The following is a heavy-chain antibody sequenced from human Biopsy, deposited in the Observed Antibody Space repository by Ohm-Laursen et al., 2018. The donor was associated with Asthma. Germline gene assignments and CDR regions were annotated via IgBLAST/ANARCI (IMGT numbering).Heavy chain of an antibody. CDR2: ISASGVRT. CDR3: AKITTDRQKANNWFDP. D-gene: IGHD3-22*01. J-gene: IGHJ5*02. CDR1: GFAFNNSS. V-gene: IGHV3-23*01. Sequence: SLRLSCAVSGFAFNNSSMTWVRQAPGKGLEWVSSISASGVRTFYADSVKGRFTVSRDSSRNTLYLQLSTLRVEDTAVYFCAKITTDRQKANNWFDPWGQGTLVAVSS.